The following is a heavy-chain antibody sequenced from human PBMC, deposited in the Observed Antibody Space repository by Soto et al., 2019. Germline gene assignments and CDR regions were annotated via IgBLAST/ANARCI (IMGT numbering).Heavy chain of an antibody. CDR2: ISYDGSNK. CDR3: ANSTHYYDFWSGYSGGGFDP. D-gene: IGHD3-3*01. V-gene: IGHV3-30*18. CDR1: GGPLRSDG. J-gene: IGHJ5*02. Sequence: GWALRVCCGGSGGPLRSDGMHGVRQAPGKGLEWVAVISYDGSNKYYADSVKGRFTISRDNSKNTLYLQMNSLRAEDTAVYYCANSTHYYDFWSGYSGGGFDPWGQGT.